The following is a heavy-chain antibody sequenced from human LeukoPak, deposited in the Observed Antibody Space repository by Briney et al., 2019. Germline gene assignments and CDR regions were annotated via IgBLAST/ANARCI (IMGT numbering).Heavy chain of an antibody. V-gene: IGHV3-21*01. CDR1: GFTFSSYS. Sequence: GGSLRLSCAASGFTFSSYSMNWVRQAPGKGLEWVSSISSSSSYIYYADSVKGRFTISRDNAKNSLYLQMNSLRAEDTAVYYCARNPQSGSYNSEKNDYWGQEPLVTVSS. CDR2: ISSSSSYI. CDR3: ARNPQSGSYNSEKNDY. J-gene: IGHJ4*02. D-gene: IGHD1-26*01.